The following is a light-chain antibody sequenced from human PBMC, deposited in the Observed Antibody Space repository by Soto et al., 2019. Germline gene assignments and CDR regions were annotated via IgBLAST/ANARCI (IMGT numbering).Light chain of an antibody. CDR1: SSDIGVYNY. Sequence: QSVLTQPASVSGSPGQSITISCSGTSSDIGVYNYVSWYQHHPGKAPTLLIFEVANRPSGVSNRFSGSQSANTAFLSISGLQAEDEADYYCSSYTTSATWVFGGGTQLTVL. CDR3: SSYTTSATWV. J-gene: IGLJ3*02. CDR2: EVA. V-gene: IGLV2-14*01.